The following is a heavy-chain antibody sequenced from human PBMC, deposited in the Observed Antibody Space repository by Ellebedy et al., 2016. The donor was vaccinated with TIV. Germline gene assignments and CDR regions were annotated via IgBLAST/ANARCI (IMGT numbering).Heavy chain of an antibody. V-gene: IGHV4-59*08. D-gene: IGHD3-10*01. CDR3: ARRNTMIRGVSLYYFDN. J-gene: IGHJ4*02. CDR2: IDYSGST. CDR1: GGTLNSYY. Sequence: PSETLSLTCTVSGGTLNSYYWSWIRQPPGKGLEWIGHIDYSGSTNYNPSLKSRVTILIDTSKNQFSLKLSSVTAADTAVYFCARRNTMIRGVSLYYFDNWGQGTLVTVPS.